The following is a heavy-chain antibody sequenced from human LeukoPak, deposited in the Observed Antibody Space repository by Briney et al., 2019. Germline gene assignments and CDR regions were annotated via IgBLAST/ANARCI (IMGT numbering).Heavy chain of an antibody. CDR1: AGSISSSSYY. Sequence: SETLSLTCTVSAGSISSSSYYWGWLRQPPGKGLEWIASIYYTGSTYYNPSLKSRVTISVDTSKNPFSLMLSSVTAADTAVYYCARLGIAAAGRVFDYWGQGTLVTVSS. J-gene: IGHJ4*02. D-gene: IGHD6-13*01. CDR3: ARLGIAAAGRVFDY. V-gene: IGHV4-39*01. CDR2: IYYTGST.